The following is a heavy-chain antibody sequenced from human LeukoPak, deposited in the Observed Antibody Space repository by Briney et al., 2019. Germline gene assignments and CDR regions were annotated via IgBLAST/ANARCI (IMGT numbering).Heavy chain of an antibody. CDR2: IGYSGSDT. D-gene: IGHD2-2*01. CDR1: GFALSSYE. CDR3: AREWDIVVVPAALDY. Sequence: GGSLRLSCIVSGFALSSYEMTWFRQAPGKGLEWVSSIGYSGSDTHYADSVKGRFTISRDNSKNTLYLQMNSLRAEDTAVYYCAREWDIVVVPAALDYWGQGTLVTVSS. V-gene: IGHV3-23*01. J-gene: IGHJ4*02.